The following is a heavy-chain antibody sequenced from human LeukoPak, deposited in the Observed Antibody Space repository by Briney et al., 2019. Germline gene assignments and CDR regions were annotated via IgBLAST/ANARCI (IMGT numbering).Heavy chain of an antibody. Sequence: SETLSLTCTVSGGSISGYYWTWIRQPPGKGLEWIGEFNHSGSANYNPSLKSRVTISVDTSKNQLSLKLSSVTAADTAVYYCARDRARYYYGSGSSPKPYYFDYWGQGTLVTVSS. J-gene: IGHJ4*02. CDR1: GGSISGYY. V-gene: IGHV4-34*01. CDR2: FNHSGSA. D-gene: IGHD3-10*01. CDR3: ARDRARYYYGSGSSPKPYYFDY.